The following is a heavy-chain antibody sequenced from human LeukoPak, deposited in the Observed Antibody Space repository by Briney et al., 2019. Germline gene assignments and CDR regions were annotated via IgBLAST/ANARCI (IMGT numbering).Heavy chain of an antibody. CDR2: INHSGST. CDR3: ASVRRGFGESSKYYSYYYMDV. CDR1: GGSFSGYY. V-gene: IGHV4-34*01. Sequence: SETLSLTCAVYGGSFSGYYWSWIRQPPGKGLEWIGEINHSGSTNYNPSLKSRVTISVDTSKNQFSLKLSAVTAADTAVFFCASVRRGFGESSKYYSYYYMDVWGNGTTVTISS. J-gene: IGHJ6*03. D-gene: IGHD3-10*01.